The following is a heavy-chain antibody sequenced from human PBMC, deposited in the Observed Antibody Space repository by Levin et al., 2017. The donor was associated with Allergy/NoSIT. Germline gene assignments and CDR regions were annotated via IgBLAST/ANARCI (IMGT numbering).Heavy chain of an antibody. V-gene: IGHV4-34*01. D-gene: IGHD2-2*01. CDR1: GGSFSGYY. J-gene: IGHJ6*02. Sequence: SETLSLTCAVYGGSFSGYYWSWIRQPPGKGLEWIGEINHSGSTNYNPSLKSRVTISVDTSKNQFSLKLSSVTAADTAVYYCARKVGNCSSTSCYGYYYGMDVWGQGTTVTVSS. CDR2: INHSGST. CDR3: ARKVGNCSSTSCYGYYYGMDV.